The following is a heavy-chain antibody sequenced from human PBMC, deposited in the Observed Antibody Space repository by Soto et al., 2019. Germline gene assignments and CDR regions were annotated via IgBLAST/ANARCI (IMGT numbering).Heavy chain of an antibody. CDR1: GFTLRSYG. CDR3: VRDSVSLFSCGGDCNSLDA. J-gene: IGHJ5*02. V-gene: IGHV3-33*01. Sequence: AQLVESGGGVVQPGESLRLSCAASGFTLRSYGVHWVRQAPGKGLEWVAVIWFDGSKTYYGDSVWGRFIASRDNAKNTVYLQMNSLTAEDTAVYYCVRDSVSLFSCGGDCNSLDAWGRGSLVSVSS. D-gene: IGHD2-21*02. CDR2: IWFDGSKT.